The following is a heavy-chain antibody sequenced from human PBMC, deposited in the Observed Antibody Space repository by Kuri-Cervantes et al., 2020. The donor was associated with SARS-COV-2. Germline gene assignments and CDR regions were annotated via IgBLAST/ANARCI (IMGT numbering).Heavy chain of an antibody. CDR2: IWYDGSKK. CDR1: GFIFTSYG. D-gene: IGHD6-13*01. J-gene: IGHJ6*02. V-gene: IGHV3-33*01. Sequence: GGALKIFWAASGFIFTSYGMHWVRQAPGKGLEWVAVIWYDGSKKYYVDSVKGRFTVSRDNSKDTLYLQMNSLRAEDTAVYYWARVGVAAAGSTSYYGMDVGGQGTTVTVSS. CDR3: ARVGVAAAGSTSYYGMDV.